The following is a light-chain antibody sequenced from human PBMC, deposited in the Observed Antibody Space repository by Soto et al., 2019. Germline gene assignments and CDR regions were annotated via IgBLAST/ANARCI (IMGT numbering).Light chain of an antibody. CDR1: SSDVGGYDF. Sequence: QSALAQPASVSGSPGQSITISCTGTSSDVGGYDFVSWYQQHPGKAPKLMISDVSNRPSGGSNRFSGSKSGSSASLTISGLQVEDEADYYCRSYTCSKTYVFGTGTEFTGL. CDR2: DVS. CDR3: RSYTCSKTYV. V-gene: IGLV2-14*01. J-gene: IGLJ1*01.